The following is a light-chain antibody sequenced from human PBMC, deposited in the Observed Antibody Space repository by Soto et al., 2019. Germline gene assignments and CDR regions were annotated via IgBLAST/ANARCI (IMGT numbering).Light chain of an antibody. V-gene: IGKV1-5*01. CDR3: QQYNDYSPWT. J-gene: IGKJ1*01. CDR2: DAS. CDR1: QSINKW. Sequence: DIQMTQSPSSLSASVVDRVTITFRASQSINKWLAWYQQKPGKPPNLLIYDASNLESGVPSRFSGSGSGTEFTLTISSLQPDDFATYYCQQYNDYSPWTFGQGTKVDIK.